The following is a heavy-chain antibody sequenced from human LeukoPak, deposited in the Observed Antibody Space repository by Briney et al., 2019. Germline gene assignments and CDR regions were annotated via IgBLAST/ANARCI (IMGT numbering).Heavy chain of an antibody. CDR2: IYHSGST. D-gene: IGHD3-3*02. CDR1: GYSISSGYY. V-gene: IGHV4-38-2*01. J-gene: IGHJ6*03. CDR3: ARGLPHFWSGYPYYYYYYMDV. Sequence: PSETLSLTCAVSGYSISSGYYWGWIRQPPGKGLEWIGSIYHSGSTYYNPSLKSRVTISVDTSKSQFSLKLSSVTAADTAVYYCARGLPHFWSGYPYYYYYYMDVWGKGTTVTVSS.